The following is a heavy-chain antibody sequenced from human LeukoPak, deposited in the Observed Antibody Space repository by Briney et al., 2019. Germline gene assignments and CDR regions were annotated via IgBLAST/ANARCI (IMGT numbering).Heavy chain of an antibody. CDR3: ARDRYYDSSGYPDAFDI. CDR1: GFTFSSYE. V-gene: IGHV3-48*03. J-gene: IGHJ3*02. D-gene: IGHD3-22*01. Sequence: GGSLRLSCAASGFTFSSYEMNWVRQAPGKGLEWVSYISSSGSTIYYADSVKGRFTISRDNAKNSLYLQMNSLRAEDTAVYYCARDRYYDSSGYPDAFDIWGKGTMVTVSS. CDR2: ISSSGSTI.